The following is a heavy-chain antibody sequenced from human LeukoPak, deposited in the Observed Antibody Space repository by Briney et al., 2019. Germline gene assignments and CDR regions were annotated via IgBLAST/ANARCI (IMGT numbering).Heavy chain of an antibody. D-gene: IGHD1-26*01. CDR2: IYPGDSDT. Sequence: GESLEISCKGSGYSFTSYWIGWVRQMPGKGLEWMGIIYPGDSDTRYSPSFQGRVTISADKSISTAYLQWSSLKASDTAMYYCARQAYSGSYYSRFDPWGQGTLVTVSS. CDR1: GYSFTSYW. V-gene: IGHV5-51*01. J-gene: IGHJ5*02. CDR3: ARQAYSGSYYSRFDP.